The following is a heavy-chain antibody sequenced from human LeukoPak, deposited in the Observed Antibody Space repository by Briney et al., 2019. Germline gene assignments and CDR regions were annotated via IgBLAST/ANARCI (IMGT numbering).Heavy chain of an antibody. D-gene: IGHD3-10*01. Sequence: GGSLRLSCAASAFTFSRYWMHWVRQTPGEGLVWVSRIISDGTTTTYADSVKGRFTISRDNARNTLYLQMNSLRAEDTAVYYCARFAYDSGSLSWGQGALVTVSS. V-gene: IGHV3-74*01. CDR1: AFTFSRYW. CDR2: IISDGTTT. J-gene: IGHJ5*02. CDR3: ARFAYDSGSLS.